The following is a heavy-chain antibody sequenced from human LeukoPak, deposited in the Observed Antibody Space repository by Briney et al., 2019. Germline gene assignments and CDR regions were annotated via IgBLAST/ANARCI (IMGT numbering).Heavy chain of an antibody. V-gene: IGHV4-34*01. CDR2: INHSGST. Sequence: PSETLSLTCAVYGGSFSGYYWSWIRQPPGKGLEWIGEINHSGSTNYNPSLKSRVTISVDTSKNQFSLKLSSVTAADTAVYYCARSRPIFGVSYYYYYMDVWGKGTTVTVSS. CDR3: ARSRPIFGVSYYYYYMDV. D-gene: IGHD3-3*01. CDR1: GGSFSGYY. J-gene: IGHJ6*03.